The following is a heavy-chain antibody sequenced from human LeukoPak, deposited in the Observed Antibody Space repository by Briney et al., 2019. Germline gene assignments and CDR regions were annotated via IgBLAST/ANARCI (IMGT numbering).Heavy chain of an antibody. CDR2: IKQDGSEK. V-gene: IGHV3-7*05. Sequence: GESLRLSCAASGFTFSSYWMSWVRQAPGKGLEWVANIKQDGSEKVYVDSVKGRFAISRDNAKNSLFLQMDALRAEDTAVYYCARDPYSSTWSYGMDVWGQGTTVTVSS. CDR1: GFTFSSYW. D-gene: IGHD6-6*01. CDR3: ARDPYSSTWSYGMDV. J-gene: IGHJ6*02.